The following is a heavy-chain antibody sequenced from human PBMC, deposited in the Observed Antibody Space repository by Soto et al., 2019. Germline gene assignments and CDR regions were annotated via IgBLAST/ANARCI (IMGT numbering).Heavy chain of an antibody. CDR3: SKGGGYGMDV. CDR2: ISGSGGST. V-gene: IGHV3-23*01. Sequence: EVQLLESGGGLVQPGGSLRLSCAASGFTFSSYAMSWVRQAPGKGLEWVSAISGSGGSTYYADSVKGRFTISRDNSKNTLYLQMHSLRAEDTAVYDCSKGGGYGMDVWGQGTTVTVSS. J-gene: IGHJ6*02. CDR1: GFTFSSYA.